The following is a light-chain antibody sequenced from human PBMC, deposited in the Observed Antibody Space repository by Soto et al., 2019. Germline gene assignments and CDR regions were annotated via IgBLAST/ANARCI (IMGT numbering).Light chain of an antibody. V-gene: IGKV3-20*01. CDR1: QSVSSSY. Sequence: EIVLTQSPGTLYLSPGERATLSCRASQSVSSSYLAWYQQKPGQPPRLLISDASRRASGIPDRFSGSGSGTDFTLTISRLEPEDFAVYYCQQYGSSPFTFGQGTKLELK. CDR3: QQYGSSPFT. J-gene: IGKJ2*01. CDR2: DAS.